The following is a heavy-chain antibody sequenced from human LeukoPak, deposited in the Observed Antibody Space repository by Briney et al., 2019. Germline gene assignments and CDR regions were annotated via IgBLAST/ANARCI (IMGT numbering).Heavy chain of an antibody. D-gene: IGHD4-17*01. CDR1: AYTFTDYY. V-gene: IGHV1-2*06. CDR2: INPNTGDT. J-gene: IGHJ4*02. Sequence: GASVKVSCRASAYTFTDYYIHWVRQAPGQGLEWMGRINPNTGDTNVAQKFQGRVTMTRDMSISTAFMDLSSLRSDDTAVYYCARYHYGLDYWGQGTLVTVSS. CDR3: ARYHYGLDY.